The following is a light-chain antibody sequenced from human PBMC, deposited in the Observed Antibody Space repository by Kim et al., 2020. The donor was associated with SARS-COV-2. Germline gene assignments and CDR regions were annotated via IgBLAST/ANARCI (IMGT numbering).Light chain of an antibody. V-gene: IGLV3-19*01. CDR3: NSRDSSGNYYV. CDR1: SLRSYY. CDR2: AKN. J-gene: IGLJ1*01. Sequence: ALGQTVRITCQGDSLRSYYASWYQQKPGQVPVLVIFAKNNRPSGIPDRFSGSISGTTASLTITGAQAEDEADYYCNSRDSSGNYYVFGTGTKVTVL.